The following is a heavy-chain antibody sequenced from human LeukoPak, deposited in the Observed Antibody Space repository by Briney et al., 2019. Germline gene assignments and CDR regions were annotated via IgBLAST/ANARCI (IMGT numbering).Heavy chain of an antibody. V-gene: IGHV3-23*01. Sequence: GGSLRLSCAVSGFTFSSYAMSWVRQAPGKGLECVSGISGSGGRTYYADSVKDHFTISRDNSKNTLYLQMNSLRAEDTAVYYCAKNPPDTVVLPGGYFNYYGVDVWGKGTTVTVSS. J-gene: IGHJ6*04. CDR2: ISGSGGRT. CDR1: GFTFSSYA. CDR3: AKNPPDTVVLPGGYFNYYGVDV. D-gene: IGHD2-2*01.